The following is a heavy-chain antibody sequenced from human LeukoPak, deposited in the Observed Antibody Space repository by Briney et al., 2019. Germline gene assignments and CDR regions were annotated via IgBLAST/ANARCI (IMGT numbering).Heavy chain of an antibody. D-gene: IGHD6-13*01. CDR2: IKQDGSEK. Sequence: GGSLRLSCAASGFTFSSYWMSWVRQAPGKGLEWVANIKQDGSEKYYVDSVKGRFTISRDNAKNSLYLQMNSLRAEDTAVYYCAREMYSSSWYYFDYWGQGTLVTVSS. J-gene: IGHJ4*02. CDR1: GFTFSSYW. CDR3: AREMYSSSWYYFDY. V-gene: IGHV3-7*01.